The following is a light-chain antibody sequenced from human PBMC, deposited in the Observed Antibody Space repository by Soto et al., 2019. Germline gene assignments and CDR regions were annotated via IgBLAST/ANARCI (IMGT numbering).Light chain of an antibody. Sequence: SYELTQPPSVSVAPGQTARITCGGSHIGRKSVHWYQQKPGQAPVVVVYDVRDRASGIPERFSGSNSGNTATLTISRVEAGDEADYYCQLWDSNSDHVVFGGGTTLTVL. CDR1: HIGRKS. CDR3: QLWDSNSDHVV. CDR2: DVR. V-gene: IGLV3-21*02. J-gene: IGLJ2*01.